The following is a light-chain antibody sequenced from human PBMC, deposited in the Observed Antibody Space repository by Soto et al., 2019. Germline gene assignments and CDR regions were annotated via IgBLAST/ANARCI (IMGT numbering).Light chain of an antibody. Sequence: QSALTQPASVSGSPGQSITISCTGNSSDVGGFRFVSWYQQHPGKVPKLLIHEVSDRPSGVSDRFSGSKSGNTASLTISGLQAEDEADYYCSSYSTTNTAVLFGGGTKVTVL. J-gene: IGLJ2*01. CDR1: SSDVGGFRF. V-gene: IGLV2-14*01. CDR2: EVS. CDR3: SSYSTTNTAVL.